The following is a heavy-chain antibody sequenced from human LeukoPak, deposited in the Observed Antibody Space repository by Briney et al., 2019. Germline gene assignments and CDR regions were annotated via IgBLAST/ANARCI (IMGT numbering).Heavy chain of an antibody. Sequence: SEALSLTCTVSGLSISTNYYWGWTRQPPGKGLEWIGSIHHSGNTFHNPSLRSRVLMSIDTSKNQFSLRLSSVTAADTAAYFCARTNWNPGDYWGQGMLVTVSS. CDR2: IHHSGNT. J-gene: IGHJ4*02. CDR1: GLSISTNYY. D-gene: IGHD1-1*01. CDR3: ARTNWNPGDY. V-gene: IGHV4-38-2*02.